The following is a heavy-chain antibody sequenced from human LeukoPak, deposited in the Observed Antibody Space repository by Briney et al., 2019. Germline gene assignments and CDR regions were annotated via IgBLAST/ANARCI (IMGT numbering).Heavy chain of an antibody. CDR3: ARVVYRDIVVVPAAGPLYYFDY. CDR1: GGSISSGGYY. Sequence: SETLSLTCTVSGGSISSGGYYWSWILQHPGKGLEWIGYIYYSGSTYYNPSLKSRVTISVDTSKNQFSLKLSSVTAADTAVYYCARVVYRDIVVVPAAGPLYYFDYWGQGTLVTVSS. V-gene: IGHV4-31*03. J-gene: IGHJ4*02. D-gene: IGHD2-2*01. CDR2: IYYSGST.